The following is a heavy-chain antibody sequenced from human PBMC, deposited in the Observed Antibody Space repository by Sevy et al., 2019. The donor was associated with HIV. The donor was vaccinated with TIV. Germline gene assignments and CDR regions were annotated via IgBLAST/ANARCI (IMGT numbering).Heavy chain of an antibody. Sequence: GGSLRLSCAASGFTFDDYAMHWVRQAPGKGLEWVSGISWNSGSIGYADSVKGRFTISRDNAKNSLYLQMNSLRAEDTALYYCAKDTIFGVGRRTEGSYYGMDVWGQGTTVTVSS. D-gene: IGHD3-3*01. V-gene: IGHV3-9*01. J-gene: IGHJ6*02. CDR2: ISWNSGSI. CDR3: AKDTIFGVGRRTEGSYYGMDV. CDR1: GFTFDDYA.